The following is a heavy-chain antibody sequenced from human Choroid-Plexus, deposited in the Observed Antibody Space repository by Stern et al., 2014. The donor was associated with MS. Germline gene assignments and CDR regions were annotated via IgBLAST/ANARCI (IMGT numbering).Heavy chain of an antibody. J-gene: IGHJ4*02. D-gene: IGHD6-13*01. CDR2: ISSSSSIR. Sequence: VQLVESGGGLVQPGGSLRLSCIVSGFTLSTYSMNWVRQAPGKGLEWVSYISSSSSIRKYADSVKGRFTISRDNGKNSLYLQMNSLRDEDTAIYYCARVYTRGNSWGQGTLVTVSS. CDR1: GFTLSTYS. CDR3: ARVYTRGNS. V-gene: IGHV3-48*02.